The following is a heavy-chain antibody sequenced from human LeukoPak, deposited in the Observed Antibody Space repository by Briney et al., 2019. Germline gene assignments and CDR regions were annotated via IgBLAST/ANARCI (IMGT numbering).Heavy chain of an antibody. D-gene: IGHD4-23*01. CDR1: GYSFTSYW. J-gene: IGHJ4*02. CDR3: ARLAYGGNYRRRPFDY. V-gene: IGHV5-51*01. CDR2: IYPGDSDT. Sequence: GESLKISCKGSGYSFTSYWIGWVRQMPGKGLEWMGIIYPGDSDTRYSPSFQGQVTISADKSISTAYLQWSSLKASDTAMYYCARLAYGGNYRRRPFDYWGQGTLVTVSS.